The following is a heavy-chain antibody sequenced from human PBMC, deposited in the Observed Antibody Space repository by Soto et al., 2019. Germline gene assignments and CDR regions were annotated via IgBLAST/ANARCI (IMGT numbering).Heavy chain of an antibody. CDR1: GFTFSNYA. Sequence: QVQLVESGGGVVQPGRSLRLSCAVSGFTFSNYAMHWVRQAPGKGLELVAVISYDGSNKYYADSVKGRFTISRDNSKNTLYLQMNSLRAEDTAVYYCARDPNAARREHYYYYGMDVWGQGTTVTVSS. V-gene: IGHV3-30-3*01. J-gene: IGHJ6*02. D-gene: IGHD6-6*01. CDR2: ISYDGSNK. CDR3: ARDPNAARREHYYYYGMDV.